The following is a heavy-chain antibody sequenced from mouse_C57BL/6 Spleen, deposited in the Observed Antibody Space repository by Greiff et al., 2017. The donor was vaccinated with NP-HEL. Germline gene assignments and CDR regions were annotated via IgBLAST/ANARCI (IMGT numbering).Heavy chain of an antibody. CDR3: ARYPGLLYAMDY. V-gene: IGHV7-3*01. Sequence: EVQVVESGGGLVQPGGSLSLSCAASGFTFTDYYMSWVRQPPGKALEWLGFIRNKANGYTTEYSASVKGRFTISRDNSQSILYLQMNALRAEDSATYYCARYPGLLYAMDYWGQGTSVTVSS. J-gene: IGHJ4*01. D-gene: IGHD6-1*01. CDR1: GFTFTDYY. CDR2: IRNKANGYTT.